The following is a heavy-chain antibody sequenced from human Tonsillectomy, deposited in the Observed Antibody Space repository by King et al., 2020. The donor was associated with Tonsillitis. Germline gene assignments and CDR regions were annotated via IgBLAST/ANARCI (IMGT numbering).Heavy chain of an antibody. Sequence: VQLLESGGGLVQPGGSLRLSCAASGFSFSSYAMSWVRQAPGKGLDWVSGISITVTTYYADSAKGRFTISRDNPKNTLYLQMNSLRVEDTAVYYCAKVWQWLVRCPDAFDMWGQGTMVTVSS. CDR1: GFSFSSYA. V-gene: IGHV3-23*01. J-gene: IGHJ3*02. D-gene: IGHD6-19*01. CDR2: ISITVTT. CDR3: AKVWQWLVRCPDAFDM.